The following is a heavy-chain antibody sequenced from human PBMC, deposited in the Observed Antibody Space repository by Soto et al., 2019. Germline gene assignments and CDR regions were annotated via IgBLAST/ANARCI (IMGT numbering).Heavy chain of an antibody. V-gene: IGHV4-59*01. CDR1: GGSISSYY. Sequence: SETLSLTCTVSGGSISSYYWSWIRQPPGKGLEWIGYIYYSGSTNYNPSLKSRVTISVDTSKNQFSLKLSSVTAADTAVYYCARAGYSSGWTTGWFDPWGQGTLVTVSS. D-gene: IGHD6-19*01. CDR2: IYYSGST. J-gene: IGHJ5*02. CDR3: ARAGYSSGWTTGWFDP.